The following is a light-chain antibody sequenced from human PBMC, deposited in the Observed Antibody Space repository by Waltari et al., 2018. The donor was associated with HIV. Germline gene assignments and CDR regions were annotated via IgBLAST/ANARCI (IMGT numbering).Light chain of an antibody. CDR3: GVWDSTLKQWL. Sequence: QSVLTPPPSAPGAPGQTVTISCSGSTSHVETQWVHWYQQLPGTAPKLLIYRNYQRPSGVPDRFSSSKSGASASLIISGLRSEDEADYFCGVWDSTLKQWLFGGRTKLTVL. CDR1: TSHVETQW. V-gene: IGLV1-47*01. CDR2: RNY. J-gene: IGLJ3*02.